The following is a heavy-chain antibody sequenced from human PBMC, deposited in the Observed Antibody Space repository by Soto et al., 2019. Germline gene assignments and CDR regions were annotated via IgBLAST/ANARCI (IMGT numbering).Heavy chain of an antibody. D-gene: IGHD6-19*01. V-gene: IGHV3-30*18. CDR1: GFTFSSYG. CDR3: AKVIGSGWSDAFDI. J-gene: IGHJ3*02. CDR2: ISYDGSNK. Sequence: QVQLVESRGGVVQPGRSLRLSCAASGFTFSSYGMHWVRQAPGKGLEWVAVISYDGSNKYYADSVKGRFTISRDNSKNTLYLQMNSLRAEDTAVYYCAKVIGSGWSDAFDIWGQGTMVTVSS.